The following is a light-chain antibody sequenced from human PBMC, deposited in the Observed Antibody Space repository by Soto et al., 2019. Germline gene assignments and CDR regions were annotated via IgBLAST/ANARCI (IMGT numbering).Light chain of an antibody. Sequence: EIVLTHAPATLSLSAGERGTLSCRASQSVSSYLAWYQQKPGQAPRLIIYDDSNRATGIQARFSGSGSGADLTLTISSLEPEDFAVYYCQQRADWPWTFGQGTKVDIK. CDR1: QSVSSY. V-gene: IGKV3-11*01. J-gene: IGKJ1*01. CDR3: QQRADWPWT. CDR2: DDS.